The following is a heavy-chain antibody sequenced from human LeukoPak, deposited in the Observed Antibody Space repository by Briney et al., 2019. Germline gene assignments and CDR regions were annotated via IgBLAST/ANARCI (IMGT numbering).Heavy chain of an antibody. CDR2: INYSGNT. CDR3: AREGRQDYVYFDY. J-gene: IGHJ4*02. D-gene: IGHD4-17*01. CDR1: GDSISSYY. V-gene: IGHV4-59*01. Sequence: PSETLSLTCTVSGDSISSYYWSWIRQPPGKRLEWIGYINYSGNTNYNPSLKSRVTISVDTSKNQFSLRLSSVTAADTAVYYCAREGRQDYVYFDYWGQGTLVTVSS.